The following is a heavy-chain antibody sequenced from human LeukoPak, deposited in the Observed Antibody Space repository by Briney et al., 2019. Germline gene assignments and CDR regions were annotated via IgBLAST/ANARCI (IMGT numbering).Heavy chain of an antibody. V-gene: IGHV3-21*01. CDR3: ARTYYDILTGYNPYFDY. J-gene: IGHJ4*02. D-gene: IGHD3-9*01. CDR1: GFTFNTYT. CDR2: ITASSTAI. Sequence: GGSLRLSCATSGFTFNTYTMNWVRQAPGKGLDWVSSITASSTAIYSADSVKGRFTISRDNAKNLLYLQMNSLRAEDTAVYYCARTYYDILTGYNPYFDYWGQGILVTVSS.